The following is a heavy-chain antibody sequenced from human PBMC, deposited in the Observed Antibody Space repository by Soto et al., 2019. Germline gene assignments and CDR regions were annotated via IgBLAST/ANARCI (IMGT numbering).Heavy chain of an antibody. CDR2: MNPNSGNT. Sequence: GASVKVSCKASGYTFTSYDINWVRQATGQGLEWMGWMNPNSGNTGYAQKFQGRVTMTRNTSISTAYMELSSLRSEDTAVYYCARGRVKTTVRKATLISYYRDVWDKETRFTASS. J-gene: IGHJ6*03. D-gene: IGHD4-4*01. CDR3: ARGRVKTTVRKATLISYYRDV. CDR1: GYTFTSYD. V-gene: IGHV1-8*01.